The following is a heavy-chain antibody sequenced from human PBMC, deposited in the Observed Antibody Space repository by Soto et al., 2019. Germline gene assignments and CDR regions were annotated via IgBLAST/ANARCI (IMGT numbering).Heavy chain of an antibody. CDR2: IIPMSPMP. CDR3: ARGEGGNGNWYTL. D-gene: IGHD2-15*01. Sequence: QVHLVQSGAEVKKPGSSVNVACKASADTFNRSTISWVRQAPGQGLEWMGRIIPMSPMPIYAQKFRGRVTFTADKSTTSVYMELSSLTSDDTAVYYCARGEGGNGNWYTLWGQGTLVTVSS. J-gene: IGHJ4*02. V-gene: IGHV1-69*02. CDR1: ADTFNRST.